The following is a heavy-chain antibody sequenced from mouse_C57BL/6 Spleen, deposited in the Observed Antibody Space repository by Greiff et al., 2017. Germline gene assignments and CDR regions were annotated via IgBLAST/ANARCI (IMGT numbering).Heavy chain of an antibody. Sequence: EVMLVESGGGLVKPGGSLKLSCAASGFTFSDYGLHWVRQAPEKGLEWVAYISSGSSTIYYADTVKGRFTISRDNAKNTLFLQMTSLRSEDTAMYYCARDYGSPFDYWGKGTTLTVSS. V-gene: IGHV5-17*01. CDR3: ARDYGSPFDY. CDR1: GFTFSDYG. D-gene: IGHD1-1*01. J-gene: IGHJ2*01. CDR2: ISSGSSTI.